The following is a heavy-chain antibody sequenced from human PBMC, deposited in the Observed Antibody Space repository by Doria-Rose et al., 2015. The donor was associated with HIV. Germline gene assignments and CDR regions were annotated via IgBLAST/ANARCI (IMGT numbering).Heavy chain of an antibody. V-gene: IGHV2-26*01. J-gene: IGHJ4*02. Sequence: QESGPVLVKPTETLTLTCTVSGVSLSNPGMGVSWIRQPPGKALEWLANIFSDDERSYKTSLKSRLTISRGTYKSQVVLTMTDMDPVDTATYYCARIKSSRWYHKYYFDFWGQGTLVIVSA. D-gene: IGHD6-13*01. CDR3: ARIKSSRWYHKYYFDF. CDR1: GVSLSNPGMG. CDR2: IFSDDER.